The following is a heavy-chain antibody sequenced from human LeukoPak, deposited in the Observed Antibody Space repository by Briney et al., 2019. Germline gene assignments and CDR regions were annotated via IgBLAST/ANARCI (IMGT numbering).Heavy chain of an antibody. CDR2: IKSKTDGGTT. V-gene: IGHV3-15*01. Sequence: GGSLRLSCAASGFTFSNAWMSWVRQAPGKGREWVGRIKSKTDGGTTDYAAPVKGRFTISRDDSKNTLYLQMNSLKTEDTAVYYCTADYLGGLYYFDYWGQGTLVTVSS. CDR3: TADYLGGLYYFDY. J-gene: IGHJ4*02. CDR1: GFTFSNAW.